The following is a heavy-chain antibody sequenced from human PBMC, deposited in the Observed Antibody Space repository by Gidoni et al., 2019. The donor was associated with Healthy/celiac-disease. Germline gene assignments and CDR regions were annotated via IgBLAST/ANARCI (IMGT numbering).Heavy chain of an antibody. D-gene: IGHD1-1*01. CDR3: AKSWTWPLQSWYFDL. J-gene: IGHJ2*01. CDR2: IRWNSGSI. Sequence: EVQLVESVRGMVQPVRYLRLYCAASGVNFGADAIHWVRQARGKGLERVSGIRWNSGSICYAYSVKRRFTISRANAKNALYLQINSLLAQDTALYYCAKSWTWPLQSWYFDLWGRGTLVTVFS. V-gene: IGHV3-9*01. CDR1: GVNFGADA.